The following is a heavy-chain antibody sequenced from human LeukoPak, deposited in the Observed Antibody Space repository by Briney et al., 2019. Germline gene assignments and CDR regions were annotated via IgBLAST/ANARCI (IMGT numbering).Heavy chain of an antibody. CDR1: GFTLSGYS. D-gene: IGHD5-24*01. V-gene: IGHV3-48*04. CDR2: ISSSSSTI. J-gene: IGHJ4*02. CDR3: ARERDEGFDY. Sequence: GGSLRLSCAASGFTLSGYSMNWVRQAPGKGLEWVSYISSSSSTIYYADSVKGRFTISRDNARNSLYLQMNSLKAEDTAVYYCARERDEGFDYWGQGTLVTVSS.